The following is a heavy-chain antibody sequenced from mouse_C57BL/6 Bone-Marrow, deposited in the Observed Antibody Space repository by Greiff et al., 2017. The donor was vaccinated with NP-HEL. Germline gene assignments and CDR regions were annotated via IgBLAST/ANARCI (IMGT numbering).Heavy chain of an antibody. CDR2: IYPRSGNT. CDR3: ARKYLLLLFAI. V-gene: IGHV1-81*01. CDR1: GSTFTSYG. D-gene: IGHD1-1*01. J-gene: IGHJ3*01. Sequence: QVQLQQPGAELARPGAPVKLSCKASGSTFTSYGISWVKQRTGQGLEWIGEIYPRSGNTYYNEKFKGKATLTADKSSSTAYMELRSLTSEDSAVYFCARKYLLLLFAIGGRGTRVTVSA.